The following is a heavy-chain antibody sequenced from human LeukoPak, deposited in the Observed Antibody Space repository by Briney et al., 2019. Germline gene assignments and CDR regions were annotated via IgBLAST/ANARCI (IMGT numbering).Heavy chain of an antibody. Sequence: GGSLRLSCAASGFTFSRSSMNWVRQAPGKGLEWVSSISSGSSYIYYADSVKGRFTISRDNAKNSLYLQMNSLRAEDTAVYYCAELGITMIGGVWGKGTTVTISS. J-gene: IGHJ6*04. CDR3: AELGITMIGGV. CDR1: GFTFSRSS. D-gene: IGHD3-10*02. CDR2: ISSGSSYI. V-gene: IGHV3-21*01.